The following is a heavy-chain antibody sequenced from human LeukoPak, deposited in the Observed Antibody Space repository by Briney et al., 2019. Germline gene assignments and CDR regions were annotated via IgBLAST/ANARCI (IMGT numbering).Heavy chain of an antibody. Sequence: GGSLRLSCAASGFTFSSEGMHWVRQAPGKGLEWVAVISYDGSNKYYADSVKGRFTISRDNSKNTLYLQMNSLRAEDTAVYYCARKIVATYYYFDYWGQGTLVTVSS. D-gene: IGHD5-12*01. CDR3: ARKIVATYYYFDY. CDR2: ISYDGSNK. J-gene: IGHJ4*02. V-gene: IGHV3-30*03. CDR1: GFTFSSEG.